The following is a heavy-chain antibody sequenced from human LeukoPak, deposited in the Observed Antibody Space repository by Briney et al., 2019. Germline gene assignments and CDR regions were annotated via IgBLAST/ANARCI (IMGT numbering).Heavy chain of an antibody. V-gene: IGHV3-48*03. CDR1: GFTFSSYE. J-gene: IGHJ5*02. D-gene: IGHD5-24*01. CDR2: ISSSGSTI. CDR3: ARHRRWLQSPRSENWFDP. Sequence: GGSLRLSCAAPGFTFSSYEMNWVRQAPGKGLEWVSYISSSGSTIYYADSVKGRFTISRDNAKNSLYLQMNSLRVEDTAVYYCARHRRWLQSPRSENWFDPWGQGTLVTVSS.